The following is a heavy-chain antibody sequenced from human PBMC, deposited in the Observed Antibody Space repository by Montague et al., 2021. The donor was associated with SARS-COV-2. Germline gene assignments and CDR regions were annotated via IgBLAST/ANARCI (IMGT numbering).Heavy chain of an antibody. Sequence: TPSLTCTVSGDSITSDVSYWGWIRQPAGKGLEWIGRIYTTGSTNYNPSLKSRLTKSLDTSKNQFSLKLSSVTAAATAVYYCARDDFRWDFDCWGQGTLVTVSS. J-gene: IGHJ4*02. D-gene: IGHD2/OR15-2a*01. V-gene: IGHV4-61*02. CDR1: GDSITSDVSY. CDR2: IYTTGST. CDR3: ARDDFRWDFDC.